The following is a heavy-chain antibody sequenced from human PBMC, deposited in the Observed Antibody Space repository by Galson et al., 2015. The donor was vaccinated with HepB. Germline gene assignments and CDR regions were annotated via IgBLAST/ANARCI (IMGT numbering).Heavy chain of an antibody. CDR2: ISSSSGTI. CDR3: ARRVGCSSGTPFGR. CDR1: GFTFSPYS. D-gene: IGHD6-13*01. V-gene: IGHV3-48*01. J-gene: IGHJ4*02. Sequence: SLRLSCAASGFTFSPYSMNWVRQAPEKGLEWISYISSSSGTIYYADSVKGRFTISRDNGNSELYLQMNSLRAEDTALYYCARRVGCSSGTPFGRWGQETQVIVSS.